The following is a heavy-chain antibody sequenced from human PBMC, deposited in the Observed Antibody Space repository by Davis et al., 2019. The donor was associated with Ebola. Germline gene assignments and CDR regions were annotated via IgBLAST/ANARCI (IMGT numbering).Heavy chain of an antibody. V-gene: IGHV3-23*01. Sequence: GESLKISCAASGFTFSSYAMSWVRQAPGKGLEWVSAISGSGGSTYYADSVKGRFTISRDNSKNTLYLQMNSLRAEDTAVYYCAREGYSSSWGNYYYGMDVWGQGTTVTVSS. CDR2: ISGSGGST. CDR3: AREGYSSSWGNYYYGMDV. D-gene: IGHD6-13*01. CDR1: GFTFSSYA. J-gene: IGHJ6*02.